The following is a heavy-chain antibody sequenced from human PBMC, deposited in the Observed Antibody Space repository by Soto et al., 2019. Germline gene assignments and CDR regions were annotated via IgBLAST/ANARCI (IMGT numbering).Heavy chain of an antibody. Sequence: GGSLRLSCAASGFTVSSNYMSWVRQAPGKGLEWVSVIYAGGSTHYADSVEGRFTISRDNSKNTLYLQMNSLRAEDTVVYYCVREKVTMIVGFYYFDYWGQGTLVTVSS. J-gene: IGHJ4*02. CDR2: IYAGGST. CDR3: VREKVTMIVGFYYFDY. D-gene: IGHD3-22*01. V-gene: IGHV3-66*01. CDR1: GFTVSSNY.